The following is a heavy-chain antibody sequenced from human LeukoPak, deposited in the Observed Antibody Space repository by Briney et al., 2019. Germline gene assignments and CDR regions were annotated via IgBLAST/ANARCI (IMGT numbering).Heavy chain of an antibody. V-gene: IGHV4-39*01. Sequence: SETLSLTCTVSGGSISSSSFYWGWIRQPPGKGLEWIGNIYYSGTTYYNPSLKSRVTISVDTSKNQFSLKLSSVTAADTAVYYCARHLTKFYDGRGQPYFDYWGQGTLVTVSS. D-gene: IGHD3-22*01. CDR3: ARHLTKFYDGRGQPYFDY. J-gene: IGHJ4*02. CDR2: IYYSGTT. CDR1: GGSISSSSFY.